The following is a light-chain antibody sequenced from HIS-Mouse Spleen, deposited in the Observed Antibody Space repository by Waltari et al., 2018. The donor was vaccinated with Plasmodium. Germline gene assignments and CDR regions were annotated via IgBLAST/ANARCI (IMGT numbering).Light chain of an antibody. J-gene: IGKJ4*01. V-gene: IGKV4-1*01. CDR2: WAS. CDR1: QSVLYSSNNKYY. Sequence: DIVMTQYTDSLAVSLGERATINCKSSQSVLYSSNNKYYLAWYQQKPGQPPKLLIYWASTRESGVPDRFSGSESGTDFTLTISSLQAEDVAVYYCQQYYSTPLTFGGGTKVEIK. CDR3: QQYYSTPLT.